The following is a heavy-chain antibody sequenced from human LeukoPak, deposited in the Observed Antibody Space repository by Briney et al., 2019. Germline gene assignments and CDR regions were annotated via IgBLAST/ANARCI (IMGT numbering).Heavy chain of an antibody. CDR2: INPSGGST. D-gene: IGHD5-18*01. CDR3: ARDCHPGYSYGLTRHAFDI. J-gene: IGHJ3*02. V-gene: IGHV1-46*01. Sequence: GASVKVSCKASGYTFISYYIHWVRQAPGQGLEWMGIINPSGGSTSYAQKFQGRVTMTRDTSSSTVYMELSSLRSEDTAVYYCARDCHPGYSYGLTRHAFDIWGQGTMVTVSS. CDR1: GYTFISYY.